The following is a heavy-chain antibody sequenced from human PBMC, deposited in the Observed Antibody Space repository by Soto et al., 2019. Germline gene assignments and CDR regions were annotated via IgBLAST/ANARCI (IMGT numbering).Heavy chain of an antibody. CDR2: IIPIFGTA. V-gene: IGHV1-69*13. CDR1: GGTFSSYA. CDR3: ARLLVPDDISYYYYGMDV. D-gene: IGHD2-2*01. J-gene: IGHJ6*02. Sequence: SVKVSCKASGGTFSSYAISWVRQAPGQGLEWMGGIIPIFGTANYAQKFQGRVTITADESTSTAYMELSSLRSEDTAVYYCARLLVPDDISYYYYGMDVWGQGTTVTVSS.